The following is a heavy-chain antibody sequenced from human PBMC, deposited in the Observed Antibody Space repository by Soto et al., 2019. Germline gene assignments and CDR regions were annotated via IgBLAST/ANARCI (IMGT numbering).Heavy chain of an antibody. V-gene: IGHV4-59*08. CDR1: GGSISGYY. CDR3: ARRYGGGFDY. CDR2: IYYSGST. D-gene: IGHD3-10*01. J-gene: IGHJ4*02. Sequence: SETLSLTCIVSGGSISGYYWSWFRQPPGKGLEWIGYIYYSGSTNYNPSLKSRVTMSVDTSKNQLSLKLSSVTAADTAVYYCARRYGGGFDYWGPGTLVTVSS.